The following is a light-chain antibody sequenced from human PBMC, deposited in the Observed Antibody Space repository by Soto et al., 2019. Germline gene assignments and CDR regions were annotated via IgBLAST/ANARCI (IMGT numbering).Light chain of an antibody. J-gene: IGKJ1*01. Sequence: TVLTQSSGTLSLSLGERPTLSCRASQSLRTDSLAWYQQQPGQAPRLLISGVSSRAAGIPDRFSGSGSGTDFTLTISRLEPEDFAVYYCQQYDTSPRTFGQGTKVDI. CDR2: GVS. CDR3: QQYDTSPRT. CDR1: QSLRTDS. V-gene: IGKV3-20*01.